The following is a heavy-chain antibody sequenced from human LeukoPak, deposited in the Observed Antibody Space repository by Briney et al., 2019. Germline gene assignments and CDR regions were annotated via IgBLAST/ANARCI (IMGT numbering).Heavy chain of an antibody. Sequence: PGRSLRLSCAASGFTFDDYAMHWVRQAPGKGLEWVSGISWNSGSIGYADSVKGRFTISRDNAKNSLYLQMNSLRAEDTALYYCAKEMSVAAFDYWGQGTLVTVSS. CDR1: GFTFDDYA. CDR2: ISWNSGSI. D-gene: IGHD6-19*01. J-gene: IGHJ4*02. V-gene: IGHV3-9*01. CDR3: AKEMSVAAFDY.